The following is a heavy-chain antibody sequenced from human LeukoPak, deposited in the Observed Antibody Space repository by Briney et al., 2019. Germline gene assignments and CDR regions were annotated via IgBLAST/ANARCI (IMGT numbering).Heavy chain of an antibody. D-gene: IGHD2-2*01. V-gene: IGHV1-2*02. CDR3: ATGERLVPAAMWFDY. J-gene: IGHJ4*02. CDR2: INPKSGGR. CDR1: GYTFTDYY. Sequence: PGGSVKVSCKASGYTFTDYYMHWVRQAPGQGLEWMGWINPKSGGRSYAQRFQGRVTMTRDTSISTAYMELSRLRSDDTAVYYCATGERLVPAAMWFDYWGQGTLVTVSS.